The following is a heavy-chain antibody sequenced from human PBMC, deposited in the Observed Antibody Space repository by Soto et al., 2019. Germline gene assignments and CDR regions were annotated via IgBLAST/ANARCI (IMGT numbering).Heavy chain of an antibody. J-gene: IGHJ2*01. Sequence: SETLSLTCTVSGGSITDYYWSWIRQPPGKALEWIGYGYHSVSIHYNPSLKTRVTISVDTSENQFSLRLSSVTAADTAVYYCARASAGFGAYWYFDLWGRGTLVTVSS. V-gene: IGHV4-59*01. CDR2: GYHSVSI. D-gene: IGHD3-16*01. CDR3: ARASAGFGAYWYFDL. CDR1: GGSITDYY.